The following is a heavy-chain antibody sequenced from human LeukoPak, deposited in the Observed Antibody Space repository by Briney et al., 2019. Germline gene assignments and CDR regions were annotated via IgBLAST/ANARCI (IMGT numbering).Heavy chain of an antibody. CDR2: INHSGST. D-gene: IGHD4-11*01. Sequence: SETLSLTCAVYGGSFSGYYWSWIRQPPGKGLEWIGEINHSGSTNYNPSFKSRVTISVDTSKNQFSLKLSSVTAADTAVYYCARSYRYSNHFDYWGQGTLVTVSS. J-gene: IGHJ4*02. CDR3: ARSYRYSNHFDY. V-gene: IGHV4-34*01. CDR1: GGSFSGYY.